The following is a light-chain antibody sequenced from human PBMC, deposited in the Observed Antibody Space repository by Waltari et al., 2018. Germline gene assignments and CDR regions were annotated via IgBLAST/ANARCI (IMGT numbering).Light chain of an antibody. CDR1: QNIGSY. V-gene: IGKV3-11*01. Sequence: EIVLTQSPATLSLSPGERATLSRRASQNIGSYLAWYQQKPGQPPRVLIYDASTRATGIPARFSGSGSGADFALTISSLEPDDFAVYYCQQRSNWPRTFGQGTKL. J-gene: IGKJ2*01. CDR3: QQRSNWPRT. CDR2: DAS.